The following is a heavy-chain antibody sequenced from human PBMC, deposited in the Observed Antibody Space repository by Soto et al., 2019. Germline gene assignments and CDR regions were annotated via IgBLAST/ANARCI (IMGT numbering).Heavy chain of an antibody. CDR2: ISSSSSTI. J-gene: IGHJ6*03. V-gene: IGHV3-48*01. D-gene: IGHD3-10*01. Sequence: EVQRVESGGGLVQAGGSLRLSCAASGFTFSSYNMNWVRQAPGKGLEWVSSISSSSSTIYYAVSVKGRITISKDNAKNLMYLQMNTQRAEESAVYYCARRPYGSGSYYQYYYCCYMDVGGKWTAVTVSS. CDR1: GFTFSSYN. CDR3: ARRPYGSGSYYQYYYCCYMDV.